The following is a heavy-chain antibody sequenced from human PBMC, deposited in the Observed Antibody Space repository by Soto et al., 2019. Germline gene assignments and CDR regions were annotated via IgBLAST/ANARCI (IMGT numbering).Heavy chain of an antibody. V-gene: IGHV3-23*01. CDR2: ISGSGDVT. CDR3: ASEYGSGSYGLYYAMDV. J-gene: IGHJ6*02. CDR1: GFTFSSYA. D-gene: IGHD3-10*01. Sequence: EVQLLESGGGLVQPGGSLRLSCAASGFTFSSYAMSWVRQAPGKGLEWVSAISGSGDVTYHADSVKGRFTISRDNSENTLSLQMNSLRAEDTALYYCASEYGSGSYGLYYAMDVWGQGTTVTVSS.